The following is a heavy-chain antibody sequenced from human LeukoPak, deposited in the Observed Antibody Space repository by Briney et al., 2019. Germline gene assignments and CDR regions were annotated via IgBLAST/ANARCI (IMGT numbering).Heavy chain of an antibody. Sequence: ASVEVSCKASGYTFTSYAMHWVRQAPGQRLEWMGWINADNGNTKYSQKFQGRVTITRDTSASTAYMELSSLRSEDTAVYYCARVRGSGAAGFDYWGQGTLVTVSS. D-gene: IGHD3-10*01. V-gene: IGHV1-3*01. J-gene: IGHJ4*02. CDR2: INADNGNT. CDR3: ARVRGSGAAGFDY. CDR1: GYTFTSYA.